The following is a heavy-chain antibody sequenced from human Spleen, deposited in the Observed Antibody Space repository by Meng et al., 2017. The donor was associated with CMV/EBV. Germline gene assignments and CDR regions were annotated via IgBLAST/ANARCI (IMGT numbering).Heavy chain of an antibody. CDR2: IRSKTYRGTT. CDR3: TKSRNGYGGEDH. V-gene: IGHV3-49*04. CDR1: GFTFGDHT. D-gene: IGHD5-12*01. J-gene: IGHJ4*02. Sequence: GESLKISCTASGFTFGDHTLNWVRQAPGKGLEWVSFIRSKTYRGTTEYAASVKGRFTISRDDSKNIAYLQMDSLKTEDTAVYYCTKSRNGYGGEDHWGQGMLVTVSS.